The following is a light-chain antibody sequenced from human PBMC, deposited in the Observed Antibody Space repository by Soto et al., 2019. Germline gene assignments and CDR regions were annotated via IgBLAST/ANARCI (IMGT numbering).Light chain of an antibody. V-gene: IGKV1-5*03. CDR1: QSISRW. CDR2: EAS. J-gene: IGKJ2*02. CDR3: RQHNNHSPRT. Sequence: DIQMTQSPSTLSASVGDRVTITCRASQSISRWLAWYQQKPGKAPNLLIYEASNLETGVPSRFSGSGSGTEVTLIISSRLHADFSASFYRQHNNHSPRTFGQGTKLEIK.